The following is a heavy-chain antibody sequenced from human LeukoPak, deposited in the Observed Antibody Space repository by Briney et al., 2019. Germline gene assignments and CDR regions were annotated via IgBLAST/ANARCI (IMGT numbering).Heavy chain of an antibody. D-gene: IGHD1-1*01. CDR3: ARGGVQLERRDLDY. Sequence: ASVKVSCKASDYTFMSYGITWVRQAPGQGLEWMGWISAYNGNTNYAQKFRGRVTMTTDTSTSTAYMELRSLRSDDTAVYYCARGGVQLERRDLDYWGQGTLVTVSS. J-gene: IGHJ4*02. CDR2: ISAYNGNT. V-gene: IGHV1-18*01. CDR1: DYTFMSYG.